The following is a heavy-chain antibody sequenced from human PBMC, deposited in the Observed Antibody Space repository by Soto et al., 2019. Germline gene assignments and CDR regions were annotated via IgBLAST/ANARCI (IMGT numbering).Heavy chain of an antibody. CDR3: AGLRFLDPHPPGRDYYYMDV. CDR2: IYYSGST. Sequence: SETLSLTCTVSGGSISSYYWSWIRQPPGKGLEWIGYIYYSGSTNYNPSLKSRVTISVDTSKNQFSLKLSSVTAADTAVYYCAGLRFLDPHPPGRDYYYMDVWGKGTTVTVSS. D-gene: IGHD3-3*01. V-gene: IGHV4-59*01. CDR1: GGSISSYY. J-gene: IGHJ6*03.